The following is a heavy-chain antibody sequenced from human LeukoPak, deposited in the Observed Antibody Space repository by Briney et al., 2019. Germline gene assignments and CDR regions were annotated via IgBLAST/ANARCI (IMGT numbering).Heavy chain of an antibody. D-gene: IGHD2-2*01. J-gene: IGHJ3*02. Sequence: SETLSLTCAVYGGSFSGYYSSWIRQPPGKGLEWIGEINHSGSTNYNTSLKSRVTLSVDTSKNQFSLKLSSVTAADTAVYYCASLYLNDIVVVPAAMSLHQDAFDIWGQGTMVTVSS. CDR3: ASLYLNDIVVVPAAMSLHQDAFDI. CDR1: GGSFSGYY. CDR2: INHSGST. V-gene: IGHV4-34*01.